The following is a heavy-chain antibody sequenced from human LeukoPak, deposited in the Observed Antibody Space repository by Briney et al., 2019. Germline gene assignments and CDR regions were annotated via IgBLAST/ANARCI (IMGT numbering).Heavy chain of an antibody. J-gene: IGHJ5*02. CDR1: GVSISSSSYY. Sequence: SETLSLTCTVSGVSISSSSYYWGWIRQPPGKGLEWIGSIYYSGSTYYNPSLKSRVTISVDTSKNQFSLKLSSVTAADTAVYYCARDLDYSRGWFDPWGQGTLVTVSS. CDR2: IYYSGST. V-gene: IGHV4-39*07. CDR3: ARDLDYSRGWFDP. D-gene: IGHD4-11*01.